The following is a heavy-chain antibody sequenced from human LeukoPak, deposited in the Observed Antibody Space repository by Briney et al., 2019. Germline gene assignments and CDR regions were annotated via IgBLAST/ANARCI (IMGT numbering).Heavy chain of an antibody. Sequence: GGSLRLSCAASGFTFSSYGMHWVRQAPGKGLEWVAFIRYDGSNKYYADSVKGRFTISRDNSENTLYLQMNSLRAEDTAVYYCAKAVNPGSGLFDYWGQGTLVTVSS. CDR2: IRYDGSNK. CDR1: GFTFSSYG. D-gene: IGHD3-10*01. J-gene: IGHJ4*02. V-gene: IGHV3-30*02. CDR3: AKAVNPGSGLFDY.